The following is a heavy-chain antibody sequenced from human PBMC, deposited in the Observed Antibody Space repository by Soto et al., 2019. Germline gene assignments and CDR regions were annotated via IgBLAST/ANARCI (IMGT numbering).Heavy chain of an antibody. J-gene: IGHJ6*02. V-gene: IGHV3-30*03. D-gene: IGHD1-1*01. CDR2: ISYDGTNT. CDR3: ARNCKGQRTYSYYGMDV. CDR1: EFSFSICG. Sequence: GASLRLSCAASEFSFSICGMHWVLQGPGKGLEWVAVISYDGTNTYYADSVKGLFTISRNNSKNTLYLQMNSLRAEDTALYYCARNCKGQRTYSYYGMDVWGQGTTVTVSS.